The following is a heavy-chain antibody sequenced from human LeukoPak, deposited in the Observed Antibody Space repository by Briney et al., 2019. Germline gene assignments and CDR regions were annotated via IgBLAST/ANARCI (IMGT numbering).Heavy chain of an antibody. CDR1: GGSISSSSYY. CDR2: IYYSGGT. CDR3: ARLRGDGYNFFDY. J-gene: IGHJ4*02. Sequence: SETLSLTCTVSGGSISSSSYYWGWIRQPPGKGLEWIGSIYYSGGTYYNPSLKSRVTISVDTSKNQFSLKLSSVTAADTAVYYCARLRGDGYNFFDYWGQGTLVIVSS. D-gene: IGHD5-24*01. V-gene: IGHV4-39*01.